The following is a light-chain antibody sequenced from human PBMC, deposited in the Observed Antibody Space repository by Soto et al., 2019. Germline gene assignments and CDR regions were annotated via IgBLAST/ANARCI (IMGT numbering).Light chain of an antibody. CDR3: QQYGSSPWT. CDR1: QSVSSSY. Sequence: EIVLTQSPGTLSLSPGERATLSCRASQSVSSSYLAWYQQKPGQAPRLLIYGALSRATGIPDRFSGSGSGTDFTLTISRLEPEDFAVYYCQQYGSSPWTFGQVTKVELK. CDR2: GAL. V-gene: IGKV3-20*01. J-gene: IGKJ1*01.